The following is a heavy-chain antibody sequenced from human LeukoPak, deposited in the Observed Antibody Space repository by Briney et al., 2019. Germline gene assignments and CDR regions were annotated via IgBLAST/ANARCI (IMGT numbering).Heavy chain of an antibody. J-gene: IGHJ4*02. CDR1: GGSISSGGYY. V-gene: IGHV4-30-2*01. CDR3: ARDRNYYGSGSYSH. Sequence: PSQTLSLTCTVSGGSISSGGYYWNWIRQPPGKGLEWIGYISHSGSTYYNSSLKSRVTISVDRSKNQFSLKLSSVTAADTAVYYCARDRNYYGSGSYSHWGQGTLVTVSS. D-gene: IGHD3-10*01. CDR2: ISHSGST.